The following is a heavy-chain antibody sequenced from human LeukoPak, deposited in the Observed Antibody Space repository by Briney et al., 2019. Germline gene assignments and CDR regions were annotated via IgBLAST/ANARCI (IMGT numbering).Heavy chain of an antibody. CDR2: IHYSGST. CDR1: GGAVSSGSYY. J-gene: IGHJ5*02. D-gene: IGHD4-17*01. V-gene: IGHV4-61*01. Sequence: SETLFLTCTVSGGAVSSGSYYWSWIRQPPGQGLEWIGYIHYSGSTKYNPSLKSRVTMSVDTSKNQFSLKVTSVTAADTAIYYCTRTNYGDYNWFDPWGQGTLVTVSS. CDR3: TRTNYGDYNWFDP.